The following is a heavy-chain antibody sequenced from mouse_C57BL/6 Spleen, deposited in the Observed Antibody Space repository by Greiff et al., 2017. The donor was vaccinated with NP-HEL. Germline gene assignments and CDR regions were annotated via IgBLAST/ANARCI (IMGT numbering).Heavy chain of an antibody. D-gene: IGHD2-2*01. CDR1: GFTFSDYG. J-gene: IGHJ4*01. Sequence: EVQLVESGGGLVKPGGSLKLSCAASGFTFSDYGMHWVRQAPEKGLEWVAYISSGSSTIYYADTVKGRFTIPRDNAKNTLFLQMTSLRSEDTAMYYCARDYGYENAMDYWGQGASVTVSS. CDR3: ARDYGYENAMDY. CDR2: ISSGSSTI. V-gene: IGHV5-17*01.